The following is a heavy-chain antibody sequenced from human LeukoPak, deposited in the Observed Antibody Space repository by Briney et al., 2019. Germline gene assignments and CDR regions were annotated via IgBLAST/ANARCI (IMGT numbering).Heavy chain of an antibody. CDR2: IYHSGST. Sequence: PSETLSLTCTVSGYSNSSGYYWGWIRQPPGKGLEWIGSIYHSGSTYYNPSLKSRVTISVDTSKNQFSLKLSSVTAADTAVYYCARGLTIFGVVTPQGYYFDYWGQGTLVTVSS. CDR3: ARGLTIFGVVTPQGYYFDY. D-gene: IGHD3-3*01. CDR1: GYSNSSGYY. V-gene: IGHV4-38-2*02. J-gene: IGHJ4*02.